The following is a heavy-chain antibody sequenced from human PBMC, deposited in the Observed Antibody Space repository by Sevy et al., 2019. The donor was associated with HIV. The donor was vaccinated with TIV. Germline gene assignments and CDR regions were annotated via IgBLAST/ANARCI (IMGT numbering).Heavy chain of an antibody. V-gene: IGHV3-15*01. J-gene: IGHJ4*02. CDR3: TTDAHDFTNYPSPYYFDQ. Sequence: GGSLRLSCAASGFTLSDAWMSGVRQAPWKGLEWVGRIKSKSDGGPTDYAAPVKGRFTISRDESKNTLYLQMNSLKTEDTAVYYCTTDAHDFTNYPSPYYFDQWGQGTLVTVSS. D-gene: IGHD4-4*01. CDR2: IKSKSDGGPT. CDR1: GFTLSDAW.